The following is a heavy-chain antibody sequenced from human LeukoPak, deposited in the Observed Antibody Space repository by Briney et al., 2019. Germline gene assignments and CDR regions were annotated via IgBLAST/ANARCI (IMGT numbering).Heavy chain of an antibody. Sequence: GGSLRLSCAASGFTFSSYAMSWVRQAPGKGLEWVSSISGSGTITYYADSVKGRFTISRDNAKNTLYLQMNSLRAEDTAVYYCARGGTGNFDHWGQGTLVAVSS. CDR3: ARGGTGNFDH. V-gene: IGHV3-23*01. J-gene: IGHJ4*02. D-gene: IGHD1-1*01. CDR2: ISGSGTIT. CDR1: GFTFSSYA.